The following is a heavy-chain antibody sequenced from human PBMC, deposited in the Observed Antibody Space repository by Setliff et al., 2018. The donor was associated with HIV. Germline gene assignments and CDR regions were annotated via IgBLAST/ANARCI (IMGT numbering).Heavy chain of an antibody. D-gene: IGHD3-10*01. J-gene: IGHJ4*02. V-gene: IGHV3-74*01. CDR2: INEQGGIT. CDR3: TRDIGGIDSY. Sequence: GGPLRLSCAASGFIFKTYWMHWVRQVPGKGLVRVSRINEQGGITDYADSVKGRFTISRDNAKNTLYLQMHSLRAEDTAIYYCTRDIGGIDSYWGQGAMVTVSS. CDR1: GFIFKTYW.